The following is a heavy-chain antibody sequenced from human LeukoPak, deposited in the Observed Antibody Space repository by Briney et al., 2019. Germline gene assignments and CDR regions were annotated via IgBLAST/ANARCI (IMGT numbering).Heavy chain of an antibody. CDR2: INPSGGST. D-gene: IGHD3-3*01. CDR1: GYTSTSDY. J-gene: IGHJ4*02. V-gene: IGHV1-46*03. CDR3: ARGQVLRFLEWLLYPNDY. Sequence: ASVKVSCKXSGYTSTSDYMHWVRQAPGQGLEWMGIINPSGGSTSYAQKFQGRVTMTRDTSTSTVYMELSSLRSEDTAVYYCARGQVLRFLEWLLYPNDYWGQGTLVTVSS.